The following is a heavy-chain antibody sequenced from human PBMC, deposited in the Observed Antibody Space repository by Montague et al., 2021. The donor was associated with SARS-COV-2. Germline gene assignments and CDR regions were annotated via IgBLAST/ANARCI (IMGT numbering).Heavy chain of an antibody. CDR2: IYYRGST. Sequence: SETLSLTCAVYGGSFSDYYWSWIRQPPGKGLEWIGSIYYRGSTYYNPSLKSRVFISVDTSKNQLSLTLTSVTAADTAVYYCATQEDPSGWIPGPFDFWGQGTLLSVSS. V-gene: IGHV4-34*01. J-gene: IGHJ4*02. CDR3: ATQEDPSGWIPGPFDF. D-gene: IGHD6-19*01. CDR1: GGSFSDYY.